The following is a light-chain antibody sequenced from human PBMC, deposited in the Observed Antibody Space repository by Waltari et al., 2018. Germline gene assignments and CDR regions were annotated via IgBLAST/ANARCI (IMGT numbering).Light chain of an antibody. Sequence: SYELTQPPSVSVSAGQTASITCSGDKLGHKFVCWFKQRPGQSPVLVIYPDKRRPSGIRGRFSGSNFGNTATLTISGTQPLDEADYYCQAWDSSSDSYVFGSGTKVTV. CDR2: PDK. CDR3: QAWDSSSDSYV. V-gene: IGLV3-1*01. J-gene: IGLJ1*01. CDR1: KLGHKF.